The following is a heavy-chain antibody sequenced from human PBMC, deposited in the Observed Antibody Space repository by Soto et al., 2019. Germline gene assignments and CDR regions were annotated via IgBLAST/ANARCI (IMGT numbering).Heavy chain of an antibody. CDR1: GFTFSTYG. D-gene: IGHD3-22*01. CDR3: AISYYDSSSSYWIAQ. CDR2: ISYDGSKK. J-gene: IGHJ4*01. Sequence: GGSLRLSCAASGFTFSTYGMHWVRQAPGKGLAGVAVISYDGSKKDYADSVKGRFTISRDNSKYTLYLQTNSLRAEDTAVYYCAISYYDSSSSYWIAQWGHGTLIIVSS. V-gene: IGHV3-30*03.